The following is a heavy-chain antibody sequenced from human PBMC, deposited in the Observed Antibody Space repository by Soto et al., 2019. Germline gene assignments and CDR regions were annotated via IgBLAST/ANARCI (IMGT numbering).Heavy chain of an antibody. CDR1: GFTFSSYW. J-gene: IGHJ4*02. CDR2: IKQDGSQK. Sequence: GGSLRLSCAAPGFTFSSYWLSWVRQAPGKGLEWVAIIKQDGSQKYYVDSVKGRFTISRDNAKNLLYLQMNSLRVDDTAVYYCAAGSGWIFDYWGQGTLVTVSS. CDR3: AAGSGWIFDY. D-gene: IGHD6-19*01. V-gene: IGHV3-7*01.